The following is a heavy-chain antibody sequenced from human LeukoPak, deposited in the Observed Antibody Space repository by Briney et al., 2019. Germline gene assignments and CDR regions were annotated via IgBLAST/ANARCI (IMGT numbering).Heavy chain of an antibody. D-gene: IGHD2-2*01. CDR3: ARDPPVVVPAAPSGYFDY. V-gene: IGHV3-11*01. J-gene: IGHJ4*02. Sequence: PGGSLRLSCAASGFTFSDYYMSWIRQAPGKGLEWVSYISSSGSTIYYADSVKGRFTISRDNAKNSLYLQMNSLRAEDTAVYYCARDPPVVVPAAPSGYFDYWGQGTLVTVSS. CDR2: ISSSGSTI. CDR1: GFTFSDYY.